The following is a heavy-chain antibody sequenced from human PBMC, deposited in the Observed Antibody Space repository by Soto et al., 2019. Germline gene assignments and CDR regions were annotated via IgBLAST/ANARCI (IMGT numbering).Heavy chain of an antibody. Sequence: ASVKVSCKASGYTFTSYGISWVRQAPGQGLEWMGWIVTYNGNTQSTQKLQGRVTMTTDTSTSTAYMELRSLRSDDTAVYYCARGPQSSGRRGKWIDAPGQATIVTVSS. V-gene: IGHV1-18*01. CDR1: GYTFTSYG. CDR3: ARGPQSSGRRGKWIDA. D-gene: IGHD6-19*01. CDR2: IVTYNGNT. J-gene: IGHJ5*02.